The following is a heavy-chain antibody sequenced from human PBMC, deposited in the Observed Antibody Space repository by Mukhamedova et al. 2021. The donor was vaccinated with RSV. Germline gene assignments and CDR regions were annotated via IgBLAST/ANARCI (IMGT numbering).Heavy chain of an antibody. CDR3: ARADCTNGVCYTRAMDV. Sequence: IGRIYTGGSTKYSPSLKSRVTISADTSKNQFSLKLSSVTAADTAVYYCARADCTNGVCYTRAMDVWGQGTTVTVSS. J-gene: IGHJ6*02. D-gene: IGHD2-8*01. CDR2: IYTGGST. V-gene: IGHV4-61*02.